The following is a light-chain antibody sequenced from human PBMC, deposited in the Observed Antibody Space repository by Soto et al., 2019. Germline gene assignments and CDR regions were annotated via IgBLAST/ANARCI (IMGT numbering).Light chain of an antibody. CDR1: SSDVGDYNY. J-gene: IGLJ1*01. Sequence: QSALTQPRSVSGSPGQSVTISCTGTSSDVGDYNYVSWYQQHPGKAPKLMIYDVSKRPSGVPDRFSGSKSGNTASLTISGLQAEDEAEYYCCSYAGRDSLYVFGTGTKLTVL. CDR2: DVS. V-gene: IGLV2-11*01. CDR3: CSYAGRDSLYV.